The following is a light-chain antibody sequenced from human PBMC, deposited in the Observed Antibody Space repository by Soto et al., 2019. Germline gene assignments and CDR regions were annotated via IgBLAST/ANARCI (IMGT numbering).Light chain of an antibody. CDR3: QQSFSFPPT. Sequence: DIQMTQSPSSLSASVGYRVTITCRASRNVNNFLNWYQQKPGKAPDLLIYGASRLQIGVPSRFTGSGSETDFTLTISSLQPEDFATYFCQQSFSFPPTFGQGTRLE. J-gene: IGKJ5*01. CDR1: RNVNNF. V-gene: IGKV1-39*01. CDR2: GAS.